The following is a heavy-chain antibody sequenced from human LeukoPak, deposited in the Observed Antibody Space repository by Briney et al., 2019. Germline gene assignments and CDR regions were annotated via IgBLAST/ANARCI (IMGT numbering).Heavy chain of an antibody. D-gene: IGHD5-18*01. Sequence: SETLSLTCTVSGGSISSYYWSWIRQPAGKGLEWIGRIYTSGSTNYNPSLKSRVTISVDTSKNQFSLKLSSVTAADTAVYYCARQGYSYGRLRHDAFDIWGQGTMVTVSS. CDR3: ARQGYSYGRLRHDAFDI. CDR1: GGSISSYY. V-gene: IGHV4-4*07. CDR2: IYTSGST. J-gene: IGHJ3*02.